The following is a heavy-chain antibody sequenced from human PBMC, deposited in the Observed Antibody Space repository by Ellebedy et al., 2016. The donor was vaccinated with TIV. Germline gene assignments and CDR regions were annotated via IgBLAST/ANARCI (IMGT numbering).Heavy chain of an antibody. D-gene: IGHD3-3*01. V-gene: IGHV4-30-2*01. CDR3: ARGKGGFWSGYPRLDY. CDR1: GGSISSGGYS. CDR2: IYHSGST. Sequence: SETLSLTXAVSGGSISSGGYSWSWIRQPPGKGLEWIGYIYHSGSTYYNPSLKSRVTISVDRSKNQFSLKLSSVTAADTAVYYCARGKGGFWSGYPRLDYWGQGTLVTVSS. J-gene: IGHJ4*02.